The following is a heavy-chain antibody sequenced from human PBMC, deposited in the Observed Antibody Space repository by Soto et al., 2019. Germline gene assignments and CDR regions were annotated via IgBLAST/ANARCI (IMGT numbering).Heavy chain of an antibody. CDR2: INHSGST. J-gene: IGHJ6*02. CDR1: GGSFSSYY. Sequence: PSETLSLTCAVYGGSFSSYYWSWIRQPPGKGLEWIGEINHSGSTNYNPSLKSRVTISVDTSKNQFSLKLSSVTAADTAVYYCARGHTYYYYYYGMDVWGQGXTVTVYS. CDR3: ARGHTYYYYYYGMDV. V-gene: IGHV4-34*01.